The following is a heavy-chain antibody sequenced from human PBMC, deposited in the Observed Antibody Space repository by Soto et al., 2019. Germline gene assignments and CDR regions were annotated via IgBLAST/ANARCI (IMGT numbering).Heavy chain of an antibody. CDR1: GFTFSSYS. V-gene: IGHV3-21*01. J-gene: IGHJ4*02. CDR2: ISSSSSYI. Sequence: LRLSCAASGFTFSSYSMNWVRQAPGKGLEWVSSISSSSSYIYYADSVKGRFTISRDNAKNSLYLQMNSLRAEDTAVYYCARTRSGWTTRYYFDYWGQGTLVTVSS. D-gene: IGHD6-19*01. CDR3: ARTRSGWTTRYYFDY.